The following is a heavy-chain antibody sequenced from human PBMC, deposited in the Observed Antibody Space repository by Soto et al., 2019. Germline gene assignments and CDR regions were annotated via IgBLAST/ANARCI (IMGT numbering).Heavy chain of an antibody. D-gene: IGHD1-1*01. CDR3: AREAGVQYPFDP. CDR1: GGSIRSYY. J-gene: IGHJ5*02. V-gene: IGHV4-59*01. Sequence: QVQLQESGPGLVKPSETLSLTCTVSGGSIRSYYWSWIRQPPGKGLEWIGYIYYSGSTNYNPSLKCRVTISVVTSKSQFSLKLSSVTAADTAMYYCAREAGVQYPFDPWGQGTLVTVSS. CDR2: IYYSGST.